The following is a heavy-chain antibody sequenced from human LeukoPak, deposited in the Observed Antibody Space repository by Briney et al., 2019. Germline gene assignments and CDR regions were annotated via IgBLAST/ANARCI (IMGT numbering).Heavy chain of an antibody. Sequence: SETLSLTCTVSGGSISSYYWSWIRQPAGKGLEWIGRIYTSGSTTNYPSLYHRVIMSVDTSKTQSSLKLSFVTAADAAVYYCARDRKLRFLERWYFDLWGCGHLIPVSA. CDR3: ARDRKLRFLERWYFDL. CDR1: GGSISSYY. J-gene: IGHJ2*01. CDR2: IYTSGST. V-gene: IGHV4-4*07. D-gene: IGHD3-3*01.